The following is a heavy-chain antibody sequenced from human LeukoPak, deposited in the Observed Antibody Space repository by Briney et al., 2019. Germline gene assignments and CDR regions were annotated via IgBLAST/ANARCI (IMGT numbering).Heavy chain of an antibody. CDR3: ARGEMALDY. V-gene: IGHV4-34*01. J-gene: IGHJ4*02. Sequence: SETLSLTCAVYGGSFSGYYWSWIRQPPGKGLEWIGEINHSGSTNYNPSLKSRVTISVDTSKNQFSLKLSSVTAADTAVYYCARGEMALDYWGQGTLVTVSS. CDR1: GGSFSGYY. D-gene: IGHD5-24*01. CDR2: INHSGST.